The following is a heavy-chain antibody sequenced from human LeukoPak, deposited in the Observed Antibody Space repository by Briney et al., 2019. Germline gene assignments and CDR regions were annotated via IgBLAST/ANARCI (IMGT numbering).Heavy chain of an antibody. CDR1: GFTVSSNY. CDR2: IYSDGST. D-gene: IGHD4-11*01. J-gene: IGHJ2*01. V-gene: IGHV3-53*01. CDR3: ARENPPYSPYWYFDL. Sequence: GGSLRLSCAASGFTVSSNYMSWVRQAPGKGLEWVSIIYSDGSTYYADSVKGRFAISRDNSKNTLYLQMNSLRAEDTAVYYCARENPPYSPYWYFDLWGRGTLVTVSS.